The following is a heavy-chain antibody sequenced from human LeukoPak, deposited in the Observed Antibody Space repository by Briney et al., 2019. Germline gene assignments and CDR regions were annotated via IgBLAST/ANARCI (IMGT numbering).Heavy chain of an antibody. Sequence: SQTLSLTCTVSGGSISSGGYYWSWIRQPPGKGLEWIGYIYHSGSTYYNPSLKSRVTISVDRSKNQFSLKLSSVTAADTAVYYCARVPNTITMIVGGAYNWFDPWGQGTLVTVSS. J-gene: IGHJ5*02. D-gene: IGHD3-22*01. V-gene: IGHV4-30-2*01. CDR2: IYHSGST. CDR1: GGSISSGGYY. CDR3: ARVPNTITMIVGGAYNWFDP.